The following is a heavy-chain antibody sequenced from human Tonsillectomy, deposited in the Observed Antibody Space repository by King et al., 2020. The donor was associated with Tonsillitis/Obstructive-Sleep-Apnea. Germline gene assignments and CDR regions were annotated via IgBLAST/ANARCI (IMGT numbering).Heavy chain of an antibody. CDR2: IYGGGVT. Sequence: VQLVESGGGLVQPGGSLRLSCAASGFTVSSIYMSWVRQTPGKGLEWVSVIYGGGVTYYADSVKGRFTISRHNSNKTLYLQMNSLRVEDTAVYFCAARVRMYTYYNYFYYMDVWGKGTTVTVSS. CDR3: AARVRMYTYYNYFYYMDV. CDR1: GFTVSSIY. V-gene: IGHV3-53*04. D-gene: IGHD1-1*01. J-gene: IGHJ6*03.